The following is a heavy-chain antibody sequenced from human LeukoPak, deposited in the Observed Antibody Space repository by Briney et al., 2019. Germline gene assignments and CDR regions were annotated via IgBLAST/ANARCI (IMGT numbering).Heavy chain of an antibody. CDR2: IYYSGST. D-gene: IGHD3-10*01. CDR1: GGSISSSSYY. V-gene: IGHV4-39*01. CDR3: ARQRITMVRGVIITPYFDY. Sequence: PSETLSLTCTVSGGSISSSSYYWGWIRQPPGKGLEWIGSIYYSGSTYYNPSLKSRVTISVDTSKNQFSLKLSSVTAADTAVYYCARQRITMVRGVIITPYFDYWGQGTLVTVSS. J-gene: IGHJ4*02.